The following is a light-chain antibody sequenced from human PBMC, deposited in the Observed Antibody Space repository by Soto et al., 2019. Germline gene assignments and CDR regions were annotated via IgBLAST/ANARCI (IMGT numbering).Light chain of an antibody. CDR2: EVN. V-gene: IGLV2-8*01. CDR3: ISYAGSNNVV. J-gene: IGLJ3*02. Sequence: QSALTQPPSASGSPGQSVAISCTGTSSDVGGYDYVSWYQQHPGKAPKLLIYEVNKRPSEVSDRFSGSRSGNTASLTVSGLQAEDEADYYCISYAGSNNVVFGGGTKLTVL. CDR1: SSDVGGYDY.